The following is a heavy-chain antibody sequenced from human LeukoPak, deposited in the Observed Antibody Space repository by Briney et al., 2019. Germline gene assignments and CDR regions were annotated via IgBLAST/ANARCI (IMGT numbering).Heavy chain of an antibody. Sequence: GGSLRLSCAASGFTFSSYGMHWVRQAPGKGLEWVSAISGSGGSTYYADSVKGRFTISRDNSKNTLYLQMNSLRAEDTAVYYCAKADITMIVVVTQYAFDIWGQGTMVTVSS. CDR1: GFTFSSYG. D-gene: IGHD3-22*01. CDR2: ISGSGGST. CDR3: AKADITMIVVVTQYAFDI. V-gene: IGHV3-23*01. J-gene: IGHJ3*02.